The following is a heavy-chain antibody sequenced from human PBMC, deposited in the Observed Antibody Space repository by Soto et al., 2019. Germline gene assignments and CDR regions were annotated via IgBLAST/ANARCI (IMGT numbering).Heavy chain of an antibody. CDR3: VFFFQAEDGIRDVRSVSAFLLNRSSDL. D-gene: IGHD3-10*02. CDR2: IFSGGST. V-gene: IGHV3-53*04. Sequence: KWLEWVSVIFSGGSTYYADSVRGRCTISRHNSKNTLYLQMNSLRAEDTAVYYCVFFFQAEDGIRDVRSVSAFLLNRSSDL. J-gene: IGHJ2*01.